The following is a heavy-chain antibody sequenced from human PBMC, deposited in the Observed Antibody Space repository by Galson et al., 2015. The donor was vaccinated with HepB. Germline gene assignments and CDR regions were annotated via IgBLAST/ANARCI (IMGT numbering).Heavy chain of an antibody. CDR3: ATAKREIDAFDI. D-gene: IGHD5-24*01. CDR2: IDPSDSYT. V-gene: IGHV5-10-1*01. CDR1: GYSFTSYW. J-gene: IGHJ3*02. Sequence: QSGAEVKKPGESLRISCKGSGYSFTSYWISWVRQMPGKGLEWMGRIDPSDSYTNYSPSFQGHVTISADKSISTAYLQWSSLKASDTAMYYRATAKREIDAFDIWGQGTMVTVSS.